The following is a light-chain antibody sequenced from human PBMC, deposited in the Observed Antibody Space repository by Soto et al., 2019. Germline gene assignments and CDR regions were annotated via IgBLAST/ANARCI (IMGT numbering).Light chain of an antibody. Sequence: QSVLTQPASVSGSPGQSITISCTGTSNDVGIYNYVSWYQQHPGKAPKLMIYEVTNRPSGVSDRFSGSKSDNTASLTISGLQAEDDADYYCSSYTISSTWVFGGGTKVTVL. V-gene: IGLV2-14*01. CDR2: EVT. CDR3: SSYTISSTWV. CDR1: SNDVGIYNY. J-gene: IGLJ3*02.